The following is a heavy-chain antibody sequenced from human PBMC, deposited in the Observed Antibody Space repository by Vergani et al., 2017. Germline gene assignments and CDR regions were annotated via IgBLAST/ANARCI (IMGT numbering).Heavy chain of an antibody. CDR1: GFTFSSSG. D-gene: IGHD2-15*01. J-gene: IGHJ6*03. Sequence: QVQLVESGGGVVQPGRSLRLSCAASGFTFSSSGMHWVRQAPGKGLEWVAVISYDGSNKYYAESVKGRFTISRDNSKKTLYLQMNSLRAEYTAVYYCAKDNDCSTPRGYYYYMDVWGKGTTVTVSS. CDR3: AKDNDCSTPRGYYYYMDV. CDR2: ISYDGSNK. V-gene: IGHV3-30*18.